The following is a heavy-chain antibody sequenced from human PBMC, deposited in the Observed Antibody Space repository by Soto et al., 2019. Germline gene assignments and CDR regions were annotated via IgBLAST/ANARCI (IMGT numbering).Heavy chain of an antibody. CDR1: GGSISKFY. CDR2: VYATGTT. CDR3: VRDGSKTLRDWFDP. V-gene: IGHV4-4*07. J-gene: IGHJ5*02. Sequence: QVQLQESGPGVVKPSETLSLSCSVSGGSISKFYWSWIRKTAGKGLAWMGRVYATGTTDYNPSLRSRVTMSVDISKKTFSLRLTSVTAADTGVYYCVRDGSKTLRDWFDPWGQGKLVTVSS.